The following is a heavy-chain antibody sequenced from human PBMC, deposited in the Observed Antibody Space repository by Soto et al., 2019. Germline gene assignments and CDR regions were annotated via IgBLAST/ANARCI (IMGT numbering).Heavy chain of an antibody. CDR1: GFTFSNAW. D-gene: IGHD3-10*01. Sequence: EVQLVKSGGGLVKPGGSLRLSCAASGFTFSNAWMSWVRQAPGKGLEWVGRIKSKTDGGTTDYAAPVKGRFTISRDDSKNTLYLQMNSLKTEDTAVYYCTTDGSHYGSGSYYYYWGQGTLVTVSS. V-gene: IGHV3-15*01. CDR2: IKSKTDGGTT. CDR3: TTDGSHYGSGSYYYY. J-gene: IGHJ4*02.